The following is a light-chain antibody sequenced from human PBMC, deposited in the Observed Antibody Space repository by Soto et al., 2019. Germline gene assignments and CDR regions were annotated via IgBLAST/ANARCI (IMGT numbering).Light chain of an antibody. CDR2: GAS. CDR3: QQYGSSPRT. V-gene: IGKV3-20*01. CDR1: QSGTSSY. J-gene: IGKJ1*01. Sequence: EIVLTQSPGTLSLSPGERATLSCRASQSGTSSYLAWYQQKPGQAPRLLIYGASRRAAGIPDRFSGSGSGTDFTLTISRLEPEDFAVYYCQQYGSSPRTLGQGTKVDIK.